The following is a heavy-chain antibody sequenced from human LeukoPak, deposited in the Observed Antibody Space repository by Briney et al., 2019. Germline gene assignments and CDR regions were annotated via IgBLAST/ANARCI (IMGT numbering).Heavy chain of an antibody. J-gene: IGHJ4*02. V-gene: IGHV4-59*01. D-gene: IGHD5-24*01. Sequence: PSETLSLTCTVSGGSISSYYWSWIRQPPGKGLEWIGYIYYSGSTNYNPSLKSRVTISVDTSKNQFSLKLSSVTAADTAVYYCARGYGYNAIDYWGQGTLVTVSS. CDR1: GGSISSYY. CDR2: IYYSGST. CDR3: ARGYGYNAIDY.